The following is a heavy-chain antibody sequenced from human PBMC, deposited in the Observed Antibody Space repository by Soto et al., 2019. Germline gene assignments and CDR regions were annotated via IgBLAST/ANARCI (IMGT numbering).Heavy chain of an antibody. Sequence: SETLSLTCVVSGRSLSDYFWSCIRQPPGMALEWIGEINHLGSINYNPSLKSRVTISVDTSKNQFSLTLNSVTAADTAVYYFARVRTLITLGGVRYYYYMDVWGKGTRVTVSS. D-gene: IGHD3-10*01. V-gene: IGHV4-34*01. J-gene: IGHJ6*03. CDR2: INHLGSI. CDR1: GRSLSDYF. CDR3: ARVRTLITLGGVRYYYYMDV.